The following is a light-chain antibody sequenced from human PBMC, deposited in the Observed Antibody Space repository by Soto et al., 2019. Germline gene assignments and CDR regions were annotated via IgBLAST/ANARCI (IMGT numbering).Light chain of an antibody. CDR3: QQYNDYSAWT. CDR1: QSVSSS. CDR2: GAS. V-gene: IGKV3-20*01. J-gene: IGKJ1*01. Sequence: EIVLTQSPGTLSLSPWERATLSCMASQSVSSSLAWYQQKPGQAPRLLIYGASSRATGIPDRFSGSGSGTDFTLTISRLEPEDFATYYCQQYNDYSAWTFGQGTKVDI.